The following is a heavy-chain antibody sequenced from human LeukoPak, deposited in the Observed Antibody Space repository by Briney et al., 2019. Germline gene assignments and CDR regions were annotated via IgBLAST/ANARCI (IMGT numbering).Heavy chain of an antibody. CDR1: GSTFSSYA. Sequence: GGSLRLSCAASGSTFSSYAMHWVRQAPGKGLEYVSAITSDGGTTYYADPVKGRFTISKDNSKNTLYLQMSSLRAEDTAVYYFAKGGNSGSYHDYWGQGTLVTVSS. D-gene: IGHD1-26*01. J-gene: IGHJ4*02. CDR2: ITSDGGTT. V-gene: IGHV3-64D*06. CDR3: AKGGNSGSYHDY.